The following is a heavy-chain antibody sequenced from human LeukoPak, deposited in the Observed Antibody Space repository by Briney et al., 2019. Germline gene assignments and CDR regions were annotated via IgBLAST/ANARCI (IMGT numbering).Heavy chain of an antibody. D-gene: IGHD2-21*02. CDR3: ARVYPRVVVTYRGAFDI. J-gene: IGHJ3*02. CDR2: IYYSGST. V-gene: IGHV4-39*07. Sequence: PSETLSLTCTVSGGSISSSSYYWGWIRQPPGKGLEWIGSIYYSGSTNYNPSLKSRVTISVDTSKNQFSLKLSSVTAADTAVYYCARVYPRVVVTYRGAFDIWGQGTMVTVSS. CDR1: GGSISSSSYY.